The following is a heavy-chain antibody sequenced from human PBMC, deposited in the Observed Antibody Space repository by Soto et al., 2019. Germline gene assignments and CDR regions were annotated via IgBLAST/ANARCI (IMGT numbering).Heavy chain of an antibody. Sequence: GASVKVSCKASGGTFSSYAISWVRQAPGQGLEWMGGIIPIFGTANYAQKFQGRVTITADESTSTAYMELSSLRSEDTAVYYCARGGSTVVIPGGEYYGMDVWGQGTTVTVSS. D-gene: IGHD4-17*01. CDR3: ARGGSTVVIPGGEYYGMDV. CDR2: IIPIFGTA. CDR1: GGTFSSYA. V-gene: IGHV1-69*13. J-gene: IGHJ6*02.